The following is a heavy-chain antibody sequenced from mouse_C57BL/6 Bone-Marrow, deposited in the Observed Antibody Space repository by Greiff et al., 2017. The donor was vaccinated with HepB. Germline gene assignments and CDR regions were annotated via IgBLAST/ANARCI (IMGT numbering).Heavy chain of an antibody. CDR3: ARWGYYGSSWFAY. V-gene: IGHV1-81*01. D-gene: IGHD1-1*01. J-gene: IGHJ3*01. CDR1: GYTFTSYG. Sequence: QVQLQQSGAELARPGASVKLSCKASGYTFTSYGISWVKQRTGQGLEWIGGIYPRSGNTYYNEKFKGKATLTADKSSSTAYMELRSLTSEDSAVYFCARWGYYGSSWFAYWDRGTVVTVSA. CDR2: IYPRSGNT.